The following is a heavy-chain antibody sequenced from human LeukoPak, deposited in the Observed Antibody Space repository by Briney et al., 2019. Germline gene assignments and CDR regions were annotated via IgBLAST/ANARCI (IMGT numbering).Heavy chain of an antibody. CDR3: AKGRHTDY. Sequence: GGSLRLSCAASGFTLSSYAMSWVRQAPGEGLEWVSAFSGSGGRTYYADSVKGRFPISRDNSKNTLYLQMNSPGAEDTAVYYCAKGRHTDYWGQGTLVTASS. V-gene: IGHV3-23*01. J-gene: IGHJ4*02. CDR2: FSGSGGRT. CDR1: GFTLSSYA.